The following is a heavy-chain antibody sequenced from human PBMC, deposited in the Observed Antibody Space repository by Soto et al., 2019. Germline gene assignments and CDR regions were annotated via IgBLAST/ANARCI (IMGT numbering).Heavy chain of an antibody. Sequence: PSETLSLTCAVYGGSFSGYYWSWIRQHPGKGLEWIGYIYYSGSTYYNPSLKSRVTISVDTSKNQFSLKLSSVTAADTAVYYCARESVATIRAVDYWGQGTLVTVSS. D-gene: IGHD5-12*01. CDR1: GGSFSGYY. CDR3: ARESVATIRAVDY. V-gene: IGHV4-31*11. J-gene: IGHJ4*02. CDR2: IYYSGST.